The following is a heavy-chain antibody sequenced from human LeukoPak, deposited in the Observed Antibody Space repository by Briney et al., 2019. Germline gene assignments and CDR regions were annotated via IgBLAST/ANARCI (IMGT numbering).Heavy chain of an antibody. CDR1: GFIFSNYY. V-gene: IGHV3-74*01. CDR2: IKNAGSDT. CDR3: ARGGYGHNMDV. Sequence: PGGSLRLSCVGSGFIFSNYYMYWVRQAPGKGLVWVSRIKNAGSDTIYADSVKGRFTISRDNAKSTVYLQMNSLRAEDTAVYYCARGGYGHNMDVWGEGTTVTVSS. J-gene: IGHJ6*03. D-gene: IGHD3-10*01.